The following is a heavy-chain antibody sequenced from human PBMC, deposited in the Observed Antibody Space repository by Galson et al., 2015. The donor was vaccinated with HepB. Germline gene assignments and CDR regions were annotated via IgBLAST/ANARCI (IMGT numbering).Heavy chain of an antibody. CDR3: ARAGDSSGWDFEY. V-gene: IGHV3-20*04. CDR1: GFILDDYG. CDR2: SNWNGGNT. J-gene: IGHJ4*02. D-gene: IGHD6-19*01. Sequence: SLRLSCAASGFILDDYGMSWVRQAPGKGLEWVAGSNWNGGNTGYADSVKGRFTISRDDVKNSLYLEMSSLRVEDTAWYYCARAGDSSGWDFEYWGQGTLVTVSS.